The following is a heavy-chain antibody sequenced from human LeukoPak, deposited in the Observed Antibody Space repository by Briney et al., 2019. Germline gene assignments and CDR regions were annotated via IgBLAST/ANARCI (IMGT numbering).Heavy chain of an antibody. J-gene: IGHJ4*02. D-gene: IGHD2-15*01. CDR1: GGTFNIYT. CDR3: ARDCSGGSCYDY. V-gene: IGHV1-69*04. CDR2: IIPILGIA. Sequence: SVTVSCKAPGGTFNIYTISWVRQAPGQGLEWMGRIIPILGIANYAQKFQGRVTITADKSTSTAYMELSSLRSEDTAVYYCARDCSGGSCYDYWGQGTLVTVSS.